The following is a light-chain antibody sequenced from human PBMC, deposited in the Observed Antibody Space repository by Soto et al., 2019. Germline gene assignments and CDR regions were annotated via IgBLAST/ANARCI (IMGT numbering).Light chain of an antibody. CDR3: QQSYITPYT. Sequence: DIQMTQSPSSLSASVGDRVTITCRASQSLSSHLHWYQEKPGKAPKLLIYSAYNLESGVPSRFSGSGSGTAFTLTISSLQPEDFATYYCQQSYITPYTFGQGTNLEIK. J-gene: IGKJ2*01. V-gene: IGKV1-39*01. CDR1: QSLSSH. CDR2: SAY.